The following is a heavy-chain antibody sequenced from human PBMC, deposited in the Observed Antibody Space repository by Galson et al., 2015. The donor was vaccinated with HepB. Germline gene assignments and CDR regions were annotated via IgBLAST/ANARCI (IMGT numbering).Heavy chain of an antibody. J-gene: IGHJ5*02. CDR2: ISGSGGST. V-gene: IGHV3-23*01. CDR1: EFTFSSYA. CDR3: AKDLEEVSNWFDP. Sequence: SLRLSCAASEFTFSSYAMSWVRQAPGKGLEWVSTISGSGGSTYYADSVKGRFTISRDNFKNTLYLQMDSLRAEDTAVYYCAKDLEEVSNWFDPWGQGTLVTVSS. D-gene: IGHD2-21*01.